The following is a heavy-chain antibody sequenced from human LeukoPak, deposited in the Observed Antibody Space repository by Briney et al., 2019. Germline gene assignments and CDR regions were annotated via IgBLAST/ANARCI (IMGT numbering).Heavy chain of an antibody. V-gene: IGHV1-69*05. CDR1: GGTFSSYA. CDR2: IIPIFGTA. J-gene: IGHJ4*02. Sequence: ALVKVSCKASGGTFSSYAISWVRQAPGQGLEWMGRIIPIFGTANYAQKFQGRVTITTDESTSTAYMELSSLRSEDTAVYYCARGSRWFGELLRWGQGTLVTVSS. D-gene: IGHD3-10*01. CDR3: ARGSRWFGELLR.